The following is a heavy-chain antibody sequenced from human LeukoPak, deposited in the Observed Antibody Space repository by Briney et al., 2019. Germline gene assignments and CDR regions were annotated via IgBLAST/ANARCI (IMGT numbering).Heavy chain of an antibody. CDR3: TEGWGYDY. D-gene: IGHD1-26*01. J-gene: IGHJ4*02. Sequence: SGGSLRLSCTTSGFNFRAYWMHWVRQAPGKGLVWVSRINSDGSSTSYADSVKGRFTISRDNAKNTLYLQMNSLRAEDTAVYYCTEGWGYDYWGQGTLVTVSS. V-gene: IGHV3-74*01. CDR2: INSDGSST. CDR1: GFNFRAYW.